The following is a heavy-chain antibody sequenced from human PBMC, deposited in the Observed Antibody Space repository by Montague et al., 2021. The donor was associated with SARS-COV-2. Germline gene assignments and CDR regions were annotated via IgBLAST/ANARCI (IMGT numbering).Heavy chain of an antibody. V-gene: IGHV4-59*02. CDR2: MYYTGTS. D-gene: IGHD2-2*02. CDR3: ARGLGYTSMFRFFDY. J-gene: IGHJ4*01. Sequence: SETLSLTCAISGGSDSGDYWAWIRQPPGKGLEWIGYMYYTGTSNYNPSLKSRVSMSIDTPKNHFSLNLTSVAAADTGVYYCARGLGYTSMFRFFDYWGHGAQVTVSS. CDR1: GGSDSGDY.